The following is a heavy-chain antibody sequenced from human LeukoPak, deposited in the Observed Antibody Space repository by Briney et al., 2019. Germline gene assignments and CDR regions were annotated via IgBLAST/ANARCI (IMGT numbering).Heavy chain of an antibody. V-gene: IGHV3-73*01. Sequence: GGSLKLSCAASGFTFSGSAMHWVRQASGKGLEWVGRIRSKANSYATAYAAPVKGRFTISRDDSKNTAYLQMNSLKTEDTAVYYCTSGGTVTPMDYWGQGTLVTVSS. CDR3: TSGGTVTPMDY. CDR2: IRSKANSYAT. CDR1: GFTFSGSA. D-gene: IGHD4-11*01. J-gene: IGHJ4*02.